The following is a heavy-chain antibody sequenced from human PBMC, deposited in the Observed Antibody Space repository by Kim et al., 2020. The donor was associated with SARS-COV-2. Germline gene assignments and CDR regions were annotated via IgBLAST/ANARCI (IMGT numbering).Heavy chain of an antibody. Sequence: SVKVSCKASGGTFSSYAISWVRQAPGQGLEWMGRIIPILDIANYAQNFQGRVTITADKSTSTAYMELSSLRSEDTAVYYCARRLGELDWYFDLCGRGTL. D-gene: IGHD3-16*01. CDR3: ARRLGELDWYFDL. J-gene: IGHJ2*01. CDR2: IIPILDIA. V-gene: IGHV1-69*04. CDR1: GGTFSSYA.